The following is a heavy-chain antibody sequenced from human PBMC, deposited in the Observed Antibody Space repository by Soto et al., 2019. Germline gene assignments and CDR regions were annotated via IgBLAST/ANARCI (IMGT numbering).Heavy chain of an antibody. CDR1: GYAFTDYY. J-gene: IGHJ6*02. Sequence: ASVKVSCKASGYAFTDYYIHWVRQAPGQGLEWMGWINPNSGGTNYAQNFQGWVTMTRDTSISTAYMELSRLRSDDTAVYYCARSTGAAPYYYYYYGMDVWGQGTTVTVSS. CDR3: ARSTGAAPYYYYYYGMDV. D-gene: IGHD2-8*02. CDR2: INPNSGGT. V-gene: IGHV1-2*04.